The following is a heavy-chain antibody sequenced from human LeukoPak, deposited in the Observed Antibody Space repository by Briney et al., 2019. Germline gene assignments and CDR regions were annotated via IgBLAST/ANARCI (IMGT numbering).Heavy chain of an antibody. V-gene: IGHV4-39*01. CDR2: IYYSGST. Sequence: PSETLSLTCTVSGGSISSSSYYWGWIRQPPGKGLEWIGSIYYSGSTYYNPSLKSRVTISVDTSKNQFSLKLSSVTVADTAVYYCARRKDYGDYGLDYWGQGTLVTVSS. CDR1: GGSISSSSYY. J-gene: IGHJ4*02. CDR3: ARRKDYGDYGLDY. D-gene: IGHD4-17*01.